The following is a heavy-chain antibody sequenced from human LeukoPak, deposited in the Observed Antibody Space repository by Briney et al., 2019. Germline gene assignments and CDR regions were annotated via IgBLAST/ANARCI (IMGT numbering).Heavy chain of an antibody. J-gene: IGHJ4*02. CDR1: GDSVSSNSAA. CDR3: VREGYFFDY. Sequence: PSQTLSLTCAISGDSVSSNSAACTWIRQSPSRGLEWLGKTYYRSKWYNDYAESVKSRITINPDTSKNQFSLHLNSVTPEDTAVYYCVREGYFFDYWGQGTLVTVSS. V-gene: IGHV6-1*01. CDR2: TYYRSKWYN.